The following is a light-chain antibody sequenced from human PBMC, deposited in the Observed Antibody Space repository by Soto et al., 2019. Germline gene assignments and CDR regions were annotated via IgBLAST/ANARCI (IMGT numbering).Light chain of an antibody. V-gene: IGKV3-20*01. J-gene: IGKJ2*01. CDR3: RQYGSSPSYT. CDR2: GAS. CDR1: QSLSSY. Sequence: EIVLTQSPGTLSLSPGERATLSCRASQSLSSYLAWYQQKPGQAPRLLIYGASSRATGIPDRFSGSGSETDFTITISRLEPEDFAVYYCRQYGSSPSYTFGQGTKLEIK.